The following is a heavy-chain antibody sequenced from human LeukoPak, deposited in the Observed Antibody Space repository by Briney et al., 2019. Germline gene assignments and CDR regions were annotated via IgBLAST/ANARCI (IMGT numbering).Heavy chain of an antibody. J-gene: IGHJ4*02. D-gene: IGHD2-2*01. V-gene: IGHV3-23*01. CDR2: ISGSASST. Sequence: GGSLRLSCAASGVTFSNYAMGWVRQAPGQGLEWVSVISGSASSTYYADSVKGRFTISRDNSKNTLYLLMNSLRAEDTAIYYCAKSVVVVPGARGHYFDYWGQGALVTVSS. CDR1: GVTFSNYA. CDR3: AKSVVVVPGARGHYFDY.